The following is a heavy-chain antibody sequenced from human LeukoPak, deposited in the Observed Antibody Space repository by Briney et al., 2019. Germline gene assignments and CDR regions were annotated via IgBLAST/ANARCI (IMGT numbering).Heavy chain of an antibody. V-gene: IGHV3-30*02. CDR3: AKAGPMKLQHYFDY. D-gene: IGHD3-22*01. J-gene: IGHJ4*02. CDR1: GITLSSYG. Sequence: GGSLRLSCAASGITLSSYGMHWVRQAPGKGLEWVAFMRYDGSNRYYTDSVKARFTIYRDSSKNTLYLQMNSLRAEDTAVYYCAKAGPMKLQHYFDYWGQGTLVTVSS. CDR2: MRYDGSNR.